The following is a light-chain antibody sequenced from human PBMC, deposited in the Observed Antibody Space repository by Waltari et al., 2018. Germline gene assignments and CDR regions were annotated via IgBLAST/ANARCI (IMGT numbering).Light chain of an antibody. CDR2: GVS. J-gene: IGLJ2*01. CDR3: SSYVANNKPV. V-gene: IGLV2-8*01. CDR1: SSDVGGYNF. Sequence: QSALTQPPSASGSPGQSVTISCTGTSSDVGGYNFVSWYQHHPGKAPRLIIYGVSERPSGVPDRVSGSKSGNTASRTVSGLQAEDEADYYCSSYVANNKPVFGGGTKLTVL.